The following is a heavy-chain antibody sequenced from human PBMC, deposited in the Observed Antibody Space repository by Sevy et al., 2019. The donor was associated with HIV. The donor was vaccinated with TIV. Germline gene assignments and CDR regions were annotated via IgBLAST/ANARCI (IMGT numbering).Heavy chain of an antibody. CDR3: ARLSNYGAYYDTYYYVMDV. J-gene: IGHJ6*02. CDR2: VDPDDSDT. V-gene: IGHV5-51*01. D-gene: IGHD4-17*01. Sequence: GESLKISCQDSGDNSNTDWIAWVRQLPGKGLEYMGLVDPDDSDTRNSPSFQGQVIMSADEAINTVYQQWNSLKASDSATYYCARLSNYGAYYDTYYYVMDVWGQGTTVTVSS. CDR1: GDNSNTDW.